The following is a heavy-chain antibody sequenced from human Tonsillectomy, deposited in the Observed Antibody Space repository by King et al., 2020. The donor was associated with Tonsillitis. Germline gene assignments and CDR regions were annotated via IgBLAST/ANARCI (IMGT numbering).Heavy chain of an antibody. Sequence: LQLQESGPGLVKPSGTLSLTCTVSGGSISSNNYYWGWIRQPPGQGLEWIGSIYYSGNTYYNPSLKSRLTISADTSKNQVSLKLSSVTAADTAVYSCARHLGDRYSYGAGGGWYFDLWGRGTLVTVSS. CDR3: ARHLGDRYSYGAGGGWYFDL. D-gene: IGHD5-18*01. CDR2: IYYSGNT. J-gene: IGHJ2*01. CDR1: GGSISSNNYY. V-gene: IGHV4-39*01.